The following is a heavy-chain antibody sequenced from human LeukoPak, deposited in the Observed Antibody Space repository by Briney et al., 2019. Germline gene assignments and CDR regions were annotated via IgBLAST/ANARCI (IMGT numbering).Heavy chain of an antibody. CDR1: GFTFSSYA. V-gene: IGHV3-74*01. Sequence: GGSLRLSCSASGFTFSSYAMHWVRQAPGKGLVWVSHINSDGSWTSYADSVKGRFTISKDNAKNTVYLQMNSLRAEDTAVYYCVSFYETYWGRGTLVTVSS. CDR3: VSFYETY. CDR2: INSDGSWT. D-gene: IGHD2/OR15-2a*01. J-gene: IGHJ4*02.